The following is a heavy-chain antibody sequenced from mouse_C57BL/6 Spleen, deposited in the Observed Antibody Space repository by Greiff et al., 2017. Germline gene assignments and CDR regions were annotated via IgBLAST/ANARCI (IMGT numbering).Heavy chain of an antibody. J-gene: IGHJ4*01. Sequence: VKLMESGAELVKPGASVKMSCKASGYTFTTYPIEWMKQNHGKSLEWIGNFHPYNDDTKYNEKFKGKATLTVEKSSSTVYLELSRLTSDDAAVYYCAIWEYGGGRGYAMDYWGQGTSVTVSS. CDR1: GYTFTTYP. CDR2: FHPYNDDT. V-gene: IGHV1-47*01. CDR3: AIWEYGGGRGYAMDY. D-gene: IGHD1-2*01.